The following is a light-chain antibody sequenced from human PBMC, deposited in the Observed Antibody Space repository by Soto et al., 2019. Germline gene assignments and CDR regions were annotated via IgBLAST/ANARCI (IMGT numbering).Light chain of an antibody. V-gene: IGKV2-28*01. CDR3: MQALQTPLT. CDR2: LGS. Sequence: DIVMTQSPLSLPVTPGEPASISCRSSQSLLGTNGHNYLDWNLQXQGQSPXXLXYLGSNRASGVPDRFSGSGSGTDFTLTISRVEDEDVGVYYCMQALQTPLTFGGGTNV. CDR1: QSLLGTNGHNY. J-gene: IGKJ4*01.